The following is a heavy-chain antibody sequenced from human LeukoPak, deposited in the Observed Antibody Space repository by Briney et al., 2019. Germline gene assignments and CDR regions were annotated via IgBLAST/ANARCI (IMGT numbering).Heavy chain of an antibody. CDR1: GFTFSSYW. D-gene: IGHD5-12*01. CDR3: ASRGECGYSGYAY. Sequence: GGSLRLSCAASGFTFSSYWMHWVRQAPGKGLVWVSRFNSDGSTTSYADSAKGRFTTSRDNAKNTLYLQMNSLRAEDTAVYYCASRGECGYSGYAYWGQGTLVTVSS. J-gene: IGHJ4*02. CDR2: FNSDGSTT. V-gene: IGHV3-74*01.